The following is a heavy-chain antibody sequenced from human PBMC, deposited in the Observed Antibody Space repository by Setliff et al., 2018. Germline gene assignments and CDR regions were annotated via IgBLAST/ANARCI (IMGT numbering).Heavy chain of an antibody. D-gene: IGHD3-22*01. J-gene: IGHJ4*02. CDR3: ARSINGYQQRYDI. CDR1: GFGFSSYT. V-gene: IGHV3-48*04. Sequence: GGSLRLSCEGSGFGFSSYTMNWVRQTPGEGLEWVSYINSGGTKIYYADSVEGRFTISRDNGKNSLFLQMNSVRGEDTAIYYCARSINGYQQRYDIWGQGALVTVSS. CDR2: INSGGTKI.